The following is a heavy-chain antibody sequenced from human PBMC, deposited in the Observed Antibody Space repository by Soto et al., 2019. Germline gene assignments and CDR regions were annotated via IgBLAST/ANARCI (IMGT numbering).Heavy chain of an antibody. V-gene: IGHV1-46*01. CDR3: ARLLSALDMIEY. CDR1: GYNFTSYY. J-gene: IGHJ4*02. Sequence: GSVKVSCKASGYNFTSYYMQWVRQAPGQGFEWMGIINPRDGTSDYAQKFQGRVTMTRDTSASTVYVELSSLRFDDTAVYFCARLLSALDMIEYWGKGTLVTVSS. CDR2: INPRDGTS. D-gene: IGHD2-15*01.